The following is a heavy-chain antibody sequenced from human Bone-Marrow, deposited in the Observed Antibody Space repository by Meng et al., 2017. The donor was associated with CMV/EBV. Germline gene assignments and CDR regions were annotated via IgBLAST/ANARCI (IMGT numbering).Heavy chain of an antibody. D-gene: IGHD1-26*01. V-gene: IGHV3-74*01. CDR1: GFTFTDQW. CDR2: INIDGSGT. CDR3: ARDKVVGATRGMDV. Sequence: GGSLRLSCAASGFTFTDQWMHWIRQVPGKGLLCVSRINIDGSGTTYADSVNGRFTISRDNAKNTVYLQMNSLRAEDTAVYYCARDKVVGATRGMDVWGQGTTVTVSS. J-gene: IGHJ6*02.